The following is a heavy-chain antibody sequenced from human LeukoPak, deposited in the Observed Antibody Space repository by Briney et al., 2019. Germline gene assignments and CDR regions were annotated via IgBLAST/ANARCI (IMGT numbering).Heavy chain of an antibody. V-gene: IGHV3-21*01. Sequence: GGSLRLSCAASGFTFSSYSMNWVRQAPGKGLEWVTSISSSSSYIYYADSVKGRFTISRDNAKNSLYLQMNSLRAEDTAVYYCASSYSSSGYCDYWAQGTLVPVPS. CDR1: GFTFSSYS. J-gene: IGHJ4*02. CDR2: ISSSSSYI. D-gene: IGHD6-13*01. CDR3: ASSYSSSGYCDY.